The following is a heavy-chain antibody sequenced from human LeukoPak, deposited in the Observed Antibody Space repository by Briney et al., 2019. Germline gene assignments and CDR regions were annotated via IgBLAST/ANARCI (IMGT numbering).Heavy chain of an antibody. V-gene: IGHV3-21*01. J-gene: IGHJ6*02. CDR2: ISSSSSYI. CDR3: ARDIRSSSWSNNYYYYYGMDV. D-gene: IGHD6-13*01. CDR1: GFTFSSYS. Sequence: GGSLRLSCAASGFTFSSYSMNWVRQAPGKGLEWVSSISSSSSYIYYADSVKGRFTISRDNAKNSLYLQMNSLRAEDTAVYYCARDIRSSSWSNNYYYYYGMDVWGQGTTVTVSS.